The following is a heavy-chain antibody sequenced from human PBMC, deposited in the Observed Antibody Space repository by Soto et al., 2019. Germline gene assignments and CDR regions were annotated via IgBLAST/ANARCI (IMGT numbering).Heavy chain of an antibody. V-gene: IGHV1-69*13. CDR2: IIPIFGTA. J-gene: IGHJ5*02. D-gene: IGHD6-13*01. CDR3: ARAGQQLSPRRGNWFYP. Sequence: ASVKVSCKASGGTFGSYAISWVRQAPGQGLEWMGGIIPIFGTANYAQKFQGRVTITADESTSTAYMELSSLRSEDTAVYYCARAGQQLSPRRGNWFYPWGQGTLVTVSS. CDR1: GGTFGSYA.